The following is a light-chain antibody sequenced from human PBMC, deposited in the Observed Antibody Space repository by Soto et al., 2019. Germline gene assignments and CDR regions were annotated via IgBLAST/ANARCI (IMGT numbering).Light chain of an antibody. V-gene: IGKV1D-12*01. Sequence: DIQLTQSPSSVSASVGDRVTITCRASQGIRSWLAWYQQKLGKAPNLLIYDASTLQSGVPSRFSGSGSGTDFTLTISSLQPEDFATYYCQQANSFPLTFGGGTKVEIK. CDR1: QGIRSW. CDR2: DAS. CDR3: QQANSFPLT. J-gene: IGKJ4*01.